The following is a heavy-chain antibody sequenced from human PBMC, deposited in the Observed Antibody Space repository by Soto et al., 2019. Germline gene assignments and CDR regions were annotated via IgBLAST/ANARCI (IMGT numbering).Heavy chain of an antibody. Sequence: ESGGGVVQPGRSLRLSCAASGFTFSSYGMHWVRQAPGKGLEWEAVISYDGSNKYYADSVKGRFTISRDNSKNTLYLQMNSLRAEDTAVYYCAKEGGRYSSGWYYFDYWGQGTLVTVSS. CDR3: AKEGGRYSSGWYYFDY. CDR1: GFTFSSYG. D-gene: IGHD6-19*01. V-gene: IGHV3-30*18. CDR2: ISYDGSNK. J-gene: IGHJ4*02.